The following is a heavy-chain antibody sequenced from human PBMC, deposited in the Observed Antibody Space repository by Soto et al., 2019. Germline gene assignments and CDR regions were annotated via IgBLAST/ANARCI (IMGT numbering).Heavy chain of an antibody. V-gene: IGHV5-10-1*01. D-gene: IGHD3-22*01. J-gene: IGHJ4*02. Sequence: GESLKISCKGSGYSFAGYWITWVRQKPGKGLEWMGRIDPSDSQTYYSPSFRGRVTISATKSITTVFLQWSSLRASDTAMYYCARQIYDSDTGPNFQYYFDSWGQGTPVTVSS. CDR2: IDPSDSQT. CDR3: ARQIYDSDTGPNFQYYFDS. CDR1: GYSFAGYW.